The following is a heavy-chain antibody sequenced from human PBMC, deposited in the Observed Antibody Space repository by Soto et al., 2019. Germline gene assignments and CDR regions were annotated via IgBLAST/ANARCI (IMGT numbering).Heavy chain of an antibody. Sequence: QVQLQESGPGLVKPSETLSLTCTVSGGSVSSGSYYWSWIRQPPGKGLEWIGYIYYSGSTNYNPSLTSRVTISVDTSKNQFSLKLSSVTAADTAVYYCARDDYYGMDVWGQGTTVTVSS. V-gene: IGHV4-61*01. CDR1: GGSVSSGSYY. CDR3: ARDDYYGMDV. J-gene: IGHJ6*02. CDR2: IYYSGST.